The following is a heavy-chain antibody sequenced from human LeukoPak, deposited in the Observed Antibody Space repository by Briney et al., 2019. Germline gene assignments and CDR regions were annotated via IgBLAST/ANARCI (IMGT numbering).Heavy chain of an antibody. CDR2: IYYSGST. CDR3: ARVGYLGAYCGGDCYSPWYFDL. CDR1: GGSISSGDYY. Sequence: SETLPLTCTVSGGSISSGDYYWSWIRQPPGKGLEWIGYIYYSGSTYCNPSLKSRVTISVDTSKNQFSLKLSSVTAADTAVYYCARVGYLGAYCGGDCYSPWYFDLWGRGTLVTVSS. D-gene: IGHD2-21*02. J-gene: IGHJ2*01. V-gene: IGHV4-30-4*01.